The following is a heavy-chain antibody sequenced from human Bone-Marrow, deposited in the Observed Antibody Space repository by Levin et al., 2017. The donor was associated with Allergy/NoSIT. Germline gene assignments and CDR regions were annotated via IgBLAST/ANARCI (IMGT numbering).Heavy chain of an antibody. CDR2: MNPISGTT. J-gene: IGHJ4*02. CDR1: GYDFTNYD. Sequence: SGESLKISCMASGYDFTNYDLTWVRQATGQGLEWMGWMNPISGTTGYAQKFKGRVTMTRNTSSNTAFMELSSLRSEDTGFYYCARSSHGPGPNYWGQGTLVTVSS. CDR3: ARSSHGPGPNY. D-gene: IGHD2-8*01. V-gene: IGHV1-8*01.